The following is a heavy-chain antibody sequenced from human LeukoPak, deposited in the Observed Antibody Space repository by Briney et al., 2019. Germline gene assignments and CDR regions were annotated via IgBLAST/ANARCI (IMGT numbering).Heavy chain of an antibody. CDR1: GDTFMNYG. CDR2: VGAYTGNA. V-gene: IGHV1-18*01. Sequence: GASVKVSCKASGDTFMNYGISWIRQAPGQGLEWMGWVGAYTGNADYAQKFQGRVTMTTDTSTTTACLELRSPAPGDTAVYYCARDSTLDLWGQGTLVTVSS. CDR3: ARDSTLDL. J-gene: IGHJ5*02.